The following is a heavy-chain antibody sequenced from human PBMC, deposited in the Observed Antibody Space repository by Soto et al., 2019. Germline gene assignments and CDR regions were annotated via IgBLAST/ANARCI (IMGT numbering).Heavy chain of an antibody. CDR2: IWYDGSNK. CDR3: ARDDGMAHLLYYFDY. V-gene: IGHV3-33*01. CDR1: GCTFSSYG. J-gene: IGHJ4*02. Sequence: PGGSLRLCCAASGCTFSSYGMHWVRQAPGKGLEWVAVIWYDGSNKYYADSVKGRFTISRDNSKNTLYLQMNSLRAEDTAVYYCARDDGMAHLLYYFDYWGQGTLVTVSS. D-gene: IGHD1-20*01.